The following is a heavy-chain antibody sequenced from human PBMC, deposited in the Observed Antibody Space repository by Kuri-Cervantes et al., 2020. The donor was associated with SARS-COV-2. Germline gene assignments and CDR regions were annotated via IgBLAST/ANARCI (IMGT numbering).Heavy chain of an antibody. Sequence: SQTLSLTCAISGDSVSSNSAAWSWIRQSPSRGLEWLGRTFYRSKWHNDYAVSVKGRLTTSPDTSKNQFSLRLNSVTPEDTAVYYCAGGSSGRDYWGQGTLVTVSS. J-gene: IGHJ4*02. CDR3: AGGSSGRDY. CDR1: GDSVSSNSAA. CDR2: TFYRSKWHN. V-gene: IGHV6-1*01. D-gene: IGHD6-19*01.